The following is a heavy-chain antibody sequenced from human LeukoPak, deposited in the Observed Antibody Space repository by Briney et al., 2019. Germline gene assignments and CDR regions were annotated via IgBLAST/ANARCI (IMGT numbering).Heavy chain of an antibody. CDR2: ISYDGSNK. Sequence: GGSLRLSCAASGFTFSSYGMHWVRQAPGKGLEWVAVISYDGSNKYYADSVKGRFTISRDNSKNTLYLQMNSLRAEDTAVYYCARDPGYCSGGSCYYFDYWGQGTLVTVSS. CDR1: GFTFSSYG. D-gene: IGHD2-15*01. J-gene: IGHJ4*02. V-gene: IGHV3-30*19. CDR3: ARDPGYCSGGSCYYFDY.